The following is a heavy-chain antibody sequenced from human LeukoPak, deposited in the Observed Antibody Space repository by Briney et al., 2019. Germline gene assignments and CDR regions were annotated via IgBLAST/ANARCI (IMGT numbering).Heavy chain of an antibody. Sequence: GGSLRLSCAASGFTFRKHAMSWVRQAPGRGLDWVAFIPYDGSNKYYADSVKGRFTISRDNSKNTLYLQMNSLRAEDTAVYYCASLDSWGQGTLVTVSS. V-gene: IGHV3-30*04. CDR1: GFTFRKHA. J-gene: IGHJ4*02. CDR3: ASLDS. CDR2: IPYDGSNK.